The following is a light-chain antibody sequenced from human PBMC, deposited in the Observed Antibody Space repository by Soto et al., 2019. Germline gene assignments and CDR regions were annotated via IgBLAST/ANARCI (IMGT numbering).Light chain of an antibody. CDR3: MQSTQLPPT. Sequence: DVVMTQTPLSLSVAPGQPASISCKSSQSLLHITGETFLLWYLQKPGQSPPLLIYEVSTRVSGVPDRFSGSGSGTDFTLEISRVETDDVGIYYCMQSTQLPPTFGQGTRLGIE. V-gene: IGKV2D-29*02. J-gene: IGKJ5*01. CDR1: QSLLHITGETF. CDR2: EVS.